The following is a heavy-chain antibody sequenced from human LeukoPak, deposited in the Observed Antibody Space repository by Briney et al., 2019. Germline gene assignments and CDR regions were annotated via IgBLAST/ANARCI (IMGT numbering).Heavy chain of an antibody. CDR1: GGSIGTSY. J-gene: IGHJ4*02. D-gene: IGHD3-16*01. Sequence: SETLSLTCTVSGGSIGTSYWSWIRQPPGKRLEWIGYVYYSGSTNYSPSLKSRVTISVDTSKNQFSLKLTSVTAADTAVYYFARGGMAAVFDYWGQGTLVTVYS. V-gene: IGHV4-59*08. CDR2: VYYSGST. CDR3: ARGGMAAVFDY.